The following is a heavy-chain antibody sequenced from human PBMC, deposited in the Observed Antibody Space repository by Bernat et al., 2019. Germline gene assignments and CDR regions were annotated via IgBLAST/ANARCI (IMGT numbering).Heavy chain of an antibody. CDR2: ISGSGGRG. J-gene: IGHJ4*02. CDR1: GFTFSSYA. CDR3: EKARRDLQKWVPFDY. Sequence: EVQLLESGGGLVQPGGSLRLSCAASGFTFSSYAMSWVRQAPGKGLEWVSAISGSGGRGNYADPMEGRFTSARDKCKNSLCLQINSLGAEGTGVYCCEKARRDLQKWVPFDYWGQGTLVSVSS. V-gene: IGHV3-23*01. D-gene: IGHD5-12*01.